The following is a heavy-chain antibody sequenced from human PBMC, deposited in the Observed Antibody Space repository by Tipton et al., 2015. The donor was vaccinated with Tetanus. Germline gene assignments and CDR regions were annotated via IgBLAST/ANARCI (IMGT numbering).Heavy chain of an antibody. CDR1: GETFINYY. V-gene: IGHV4-34*01. Sequence: TLSLTCTVSGETFINYYWSWIRQSPGKGLEWIGDINHSGSTNYSPPLKSRVSMSVDASMNQFSLKLTSVTAADTAVYYCARGPPAIYDNSAYWFDPWGQGTLVTVTS. CDR2: INHSGST. J-gene: IGHJ5*02. D-gene: IGHD2-21*01. CDR3: ARGPPAIYDNSAYWFDP.